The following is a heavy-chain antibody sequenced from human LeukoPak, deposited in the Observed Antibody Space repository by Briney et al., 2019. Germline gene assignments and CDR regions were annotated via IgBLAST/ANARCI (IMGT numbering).Heavy chain of an antibody. CDR1: GFTFSSYA. CDR3: AKDPEGDFWSGSYFDY. Sequence: GGSLRLSCAASGFTFSSYAMSWVRQAPGKGLEWVSAISGSGGSTYYADSVKGRFTISRDNSKNTLYLQMNSLRAEDTAVYYCAKDPEGDFWSGSYFDYWGQGTLVTVSS. J-gene: IGHJ4*02. CDR2: ISGSGGST. V-gene: IGHV3-23*01. D-gene: IGHD3-3*01.